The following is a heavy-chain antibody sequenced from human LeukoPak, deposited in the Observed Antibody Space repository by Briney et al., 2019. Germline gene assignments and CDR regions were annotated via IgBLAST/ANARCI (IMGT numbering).Heavy chain of an antibody. CDR3: ARAPIQLWFNWFDP. V-gene: IGHV4-39*07. CDR1: GGSISSSYYY. D-gene: IGHD5-18*01. CDR2: IYYSGST. Sequence: PSETLSLTCTVSGGSISSSYYYWGWIRQPPGKGLEWIGSIYYSGSTNYNPSLKSRVTISVDTSKNQFSLKLSSVTAADTAVYYCARAPIQLWFNWFDPWGQGTLVTVSS. J-gene: IGHJ5*02.